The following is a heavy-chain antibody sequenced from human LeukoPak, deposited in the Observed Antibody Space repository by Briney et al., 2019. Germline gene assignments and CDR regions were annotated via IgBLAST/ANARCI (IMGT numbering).Heavy chain of an antibody. CDR1: GYSFTSYW. Sequence: GGSLKISCKGSGYSFTSYWSGGVRHMPGERVERMGIIYPGDSDTRYSPSFQSPVTISPPKSISTAHLQWSSPKSPDTPMYYSVRLSRYYDILTVPIDYWGQGALVTVSS. CDR2: IYPGDSDT. CDR3: VRLSRYYDILTVPIDY. D-gene: IGHD3-9*01. J-gene: IGHJ4*02. V-gene: IGHV5-51*01.